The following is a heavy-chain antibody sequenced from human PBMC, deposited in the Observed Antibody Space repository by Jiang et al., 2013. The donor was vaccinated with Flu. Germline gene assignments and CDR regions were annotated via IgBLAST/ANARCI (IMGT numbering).Heavy chain of an antibody. J-gene: IGHJ4*02. CDR3: AKSPFGGRGVIDY. Sequence: RDNSKNTLYLQMNSLRAEDTAVYYCAKSPFGGRGVIDYWGQGTLVTVSS. D-gene: IGHD3-10*01. V-gene: IGHV3-23*01.